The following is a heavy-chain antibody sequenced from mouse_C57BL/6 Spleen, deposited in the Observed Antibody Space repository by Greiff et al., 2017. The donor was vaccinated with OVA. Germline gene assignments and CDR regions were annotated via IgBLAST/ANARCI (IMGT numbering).Heavy chain of an antibody. Sequence: EVMLVESGEGLVKPGGSLKLSCAASGFTFSSYAMSWVRQTPEKRLEWVAYISSGGDYIYYADTVKGRFTISRDNARNTLYLQMSSLKSEDTAMYYCTRDRNYGSSYKGYAMDYWGQGTSVTVSS. CDR2: ISSGGDYI. CDR3: TRDRNYGSSYKGYAMDY. CDR1: GFTFSSYA. V-gene: IGHV5-9-1*02. J-gene: IGHJ4*01. D-gene: IGHD1-1*01.